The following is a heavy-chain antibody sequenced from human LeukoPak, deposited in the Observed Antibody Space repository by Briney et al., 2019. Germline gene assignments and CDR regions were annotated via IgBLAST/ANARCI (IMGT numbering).Heavy chain of an antibody. CDR2: IYTSGRT. D-gene: IGHD4-17*01. Sequence: SETLSLTCTVSGGSISSYYWSWIRQPAGKGLVWIGRIYTSGRTNYNPSLKSRVTMSVDTSKNQFSLKLSSVTAADTAVYYCARDRTTVYWYFDLWGRGALVTVSS. CDR1: GGSISSYY. V-gene: IGHV4-4*07. J-gene: IGHJ2*01. CDR3: ARDRTTVYWYFDL.